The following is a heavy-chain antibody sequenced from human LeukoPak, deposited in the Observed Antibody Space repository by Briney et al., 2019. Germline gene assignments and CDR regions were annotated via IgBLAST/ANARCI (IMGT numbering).Heavy chain of an antibody. J-gene: IGHJ3*02. CDR1: GYTFTGYY. D-gene: IGHD6-19*01. Sequence: ASVKVSCKASGYTFTGYYMHWVRQAPGQGLEWMGWINPNSGGTNYAQKFQGRVTMTRDTSISTAYMELSRLRSDDTAVYYCARDAAYSSGWRTDAFDIWGQGTMVTVSS. V-gene: IGHV1-2*02. CDR2: INPNSGGT. CDR3: ARDAAYSSGWRTDAFDI.